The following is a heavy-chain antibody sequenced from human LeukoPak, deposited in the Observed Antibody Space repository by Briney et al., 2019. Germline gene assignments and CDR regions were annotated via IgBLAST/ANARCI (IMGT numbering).Heavy chain of an antibody. CDR3: AKAPYSSSWYEEEY. J-gene: IGHJ4*02. V-gene: IGHV3-73*01. CDR2: IDKKDKGYATAT. D-gene: IGHD6-13*01. Sequence: GGSLKLSCAASGFTFSGSAIHWVRQSSGKGLEWVGQIDKKDKGYATATAYAASVKGRFTISRDDSINTAYLQMNSLRAEDTAVYYCAKAPYSSSWYEEEYWGQGTLVTVSS. CDR1: GFTFSGSA.